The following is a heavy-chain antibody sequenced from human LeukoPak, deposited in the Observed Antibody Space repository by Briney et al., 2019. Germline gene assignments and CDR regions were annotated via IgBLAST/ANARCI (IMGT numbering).Heavy chain of an antibody. CDR1: GFTFSNAW. CDR3: TTEQETGYDYVWGSYRPSMDV. CDR2: IKSKTDGGTT. J-gene: IGHJ6*03. D-gene: IGHD3-16*02. Sequence: GGSLRLSCAASGFTFSNAWMSWVRQAPGKGLEWVGRIKSKTDGGTTGYAAPVKGRFTISRDDSKNTLYLQMNSLKTEDTAVYYCTTEQETGYDYVWGSYRPSMDVWGKGTTVTVSS. V-gene: IGHV3-15*01.